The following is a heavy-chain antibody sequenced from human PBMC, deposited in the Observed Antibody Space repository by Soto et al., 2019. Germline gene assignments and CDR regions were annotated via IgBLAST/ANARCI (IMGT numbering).Heavy chain of an antibody. CDR3: AKHITMIVVVPTWFDY. CDR1: GFSFSTYA. Sequence: GGSLRLSCAASGFSFSTYAMSWVRQAPGKGLECISAISDSGGSTYYADSVKGRFTISRDNSKNTLYLQMNSLRAEDTAVYYCAKHITMIVVVPTWFDYWGQGTLVTVSS. J-gene: IGHJ4*02. V-gene: IGHV3-23*01. D-gene: IGHD3-22*01. CDR2: ISDSGGST.